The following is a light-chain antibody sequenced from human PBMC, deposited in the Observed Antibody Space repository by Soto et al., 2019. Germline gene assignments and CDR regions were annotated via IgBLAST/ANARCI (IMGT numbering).Light chain of an antibody. Sequence: QSALTQPASVSGSPGQSITISCTGTSSDVGGYDFVSWYQHHPGKAPRLMIYDVSHRPSGVSDRFSASKSGNTASLTISGILAEDEAYYYCSSFTSISTYVFGTGTKLTVL. CDR2: DVS. V-gene: IGLV2-14*03. J-gene: IGLJ1*01. CDR1: SSDVGGYDF. CDR3: SSFTSISTYV.